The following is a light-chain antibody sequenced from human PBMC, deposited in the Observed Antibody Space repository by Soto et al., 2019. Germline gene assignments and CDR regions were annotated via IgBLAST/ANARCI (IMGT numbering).Light chain of an antibody. CDR1: QSISTW. CDR2: KAS. CDR3: QQYDNYRT. J-gene: IGKJ1*01. Sequence: DIQMTQSPSTLSASVGDRVTITCRASQSISTWLAWYQQKPGKAPKLLIYKASNLENGVPSRFSGSGSGTEFTLTISSLQPDDFATYYCQQYDNYRTFGQGTKVEIK. V-gene: IGKV1-5*03.